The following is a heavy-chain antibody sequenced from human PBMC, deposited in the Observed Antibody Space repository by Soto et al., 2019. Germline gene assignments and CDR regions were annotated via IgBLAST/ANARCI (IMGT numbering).Heavy chain of an antibody. CDR3: ARGRYFDWLLKDGNWFDP. Sequence: GGSLRLSCAASGFTFSSYDMHWVRQATGKGLEWVSAIGTAGDTYYPGSVKGRFTISRENAKNSLYLQMNSLRAGDTAVYYCARGRYFDWLLKDGNWFDPWGQGTLVTVSS. V-gene: IGHV3-13*01. CDR1: GFTFSSYD. D-gene: IGHD3-9*01. J-gene: IGHJ5*02. CDR2: IGTAGDT.